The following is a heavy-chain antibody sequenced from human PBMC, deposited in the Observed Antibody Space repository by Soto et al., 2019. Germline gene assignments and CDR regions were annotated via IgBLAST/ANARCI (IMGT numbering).Heavy chain of an antibody. CDR3: ARGGGYNWNNWFDP. V-gene: IGHV4-59*01. D-gene: IGHD1-1*01. Sequence: SETLSLTCGVSGGSISIYYWSWILQPPGKGLEWIGYIYYSGSTNYNPSLKSRVTISVDTSKNQFSLKLSSVTAADTAVYYCARGGGYNWNNWFDPWGQGTLVTVSS. CDR1: GGSISIYY. CDR2: IYYSGST. J-gene: IGHJ5*02.